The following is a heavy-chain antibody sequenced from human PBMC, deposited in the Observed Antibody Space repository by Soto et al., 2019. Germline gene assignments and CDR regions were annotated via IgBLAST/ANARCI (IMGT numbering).Heavy chain of an antibody. CDR3: ARGVVLRFLEWLPDYYYYGMDV. Sequence: SVKVSCKASGGTFSSYAISWVRQAPGQGLEWMGGIIPIFGTANYAQRFQGRVTITADESTSTAYMELSSLRSEDTAVYYCARGVVLRFLEWLPDYYYYGMDVWGQGTTVTVSS. CDR1: GGTFSSYA. CDR2: IIPIFGTA. V-gene: IGHV1-69*13. D-gene: IGHD3-3*01. J-gene: IGHJ6*02.